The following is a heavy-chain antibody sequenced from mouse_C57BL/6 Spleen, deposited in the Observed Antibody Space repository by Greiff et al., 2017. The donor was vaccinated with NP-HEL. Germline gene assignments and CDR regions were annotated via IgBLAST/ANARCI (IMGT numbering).Heavy chain of an antibody. CDR1: GYTFTSYW. CDR3: ARRDYYGSSSDY. Sequence: QVQLQQPGAELVRPGSSVKLSCKASGYTFTSYWMDWVKQRPGQGLEWIGNIYPSDSETHYNQKFKDKATLTVDKSSSTAYMQLSSLTSEDSAVYYCARRDYYGSSSDYWGQGTTLTVSS. CDR2: IYPSDSET. V-gene: IGHV1-61*01. J-gene: IGHJ2*01. D-gene: IGHD1-1*01.